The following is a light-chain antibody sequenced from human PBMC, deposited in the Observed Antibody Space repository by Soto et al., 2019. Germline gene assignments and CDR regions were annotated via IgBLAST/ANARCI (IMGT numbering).Light chain of an antibody. V-gene: IGKV4-1*01. Sequence: DIVMTQSPDSLAVSLGERATINCKSSQSVLYSSNNKNYLAWYQQKPGQPPKLLIYWASTRESGVPDRFSGTGSRTDFTLTISSLQAEDVEVYYCQQYYSTPLTFGGGTKVEIK. CDR1: QSVLYSSNNKNY. J-gene: IGKJ4*01. CDR2: WAS. CDR3: QQYYSTPLT.